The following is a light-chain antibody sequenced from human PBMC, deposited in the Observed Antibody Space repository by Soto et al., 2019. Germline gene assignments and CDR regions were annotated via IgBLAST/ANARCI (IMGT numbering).Light chain of an antibody. Sequence: QSALTQPASVSGSPGQSITTSCTGTSSDVGGYNYVSWYQQHPGKAPKVMIYDVSNRPSGVSNRFSGSKSGNTASLTISGLQAEDEADYYCSSYTSSSSVVFGGGTKLTVL. CDR1: SSDVGGYNY. V-gene: IGLV2-14*01. CDR3: SSYTSSSSVV. J-gene: IGLJ2*01. CDR2: DVS.